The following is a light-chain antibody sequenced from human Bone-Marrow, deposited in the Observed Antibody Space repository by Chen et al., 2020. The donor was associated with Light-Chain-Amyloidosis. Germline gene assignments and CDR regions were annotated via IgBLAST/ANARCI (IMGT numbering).Light chain of an antibody. Sequence: QSALTQPASVSGSPGQSITISCTGTSSDVGGDNHVSWYQQPPDKAPKLMVYEVTNRPSGVPDRFSGSKSDNTASLTISGLQTEDEADYFCSSYTITNTLVFGSGTRVTVL. CDR3: SSYTITNTLV. J-gene: IGLJ1*01. CDR2: EVT. V-gene: IGLV2-14*01. CDR1: SSDVGGDNH.